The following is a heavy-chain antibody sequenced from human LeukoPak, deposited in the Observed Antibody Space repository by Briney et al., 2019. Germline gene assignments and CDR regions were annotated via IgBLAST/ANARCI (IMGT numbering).Heavy chain of an antibody. J-gene: IGHJ4*02. V-gene: IGHV3-23*01. CDR2: VTGNGGST. Sequence: PGGSLRLSCAASGFTFSTYAMTWVRRAPGRGLEWVSTVTGNGGSTYYADSVKGRFSISRDNSKNTLSLQLNSLRAEDTAVYYCARGSPWYWGQGTLVTVSS. CDR3: ARGSPWY. CDR1: GFTFSTYA.